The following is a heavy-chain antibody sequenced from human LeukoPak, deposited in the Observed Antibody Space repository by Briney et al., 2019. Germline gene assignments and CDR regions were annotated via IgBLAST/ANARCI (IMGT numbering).Heavy chain of an antibody. V-gene: IGHV3-23*01. Sequence: GGSLRLSCAASGFTFTNFAMSWVRQAPGKGLEWVSVISGTGAFTYYADSVKGRFTISRDNSKNTLYLQMNSLRAEDTAVYYCAKNVGSCSSFTCYKPLDSWGQGTLVTVSS. CDR3: AKNVGSCSSFTCYKPLDS. CDR1: GFTFTNFA. CDR2: ISGTGAFT. J-gene: IGHJ4*02. D-gene: IGHD2-2*02.